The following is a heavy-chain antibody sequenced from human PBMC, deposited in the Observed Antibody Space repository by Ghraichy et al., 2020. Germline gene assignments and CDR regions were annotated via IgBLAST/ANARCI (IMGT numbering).Heavy chain of an antibody. CDR3: YGPELDY. J-gene: IGHJ4*02. CDR2: IKSDGSST. Sequence: GESLNISCAASGFTFSNYWMHWVRQAPGQGLVWVSRIKSDGSSTSYADSVKGLFTVSRDNAKNTLYLQMNSLRADDTAVYYCYGPELDYWGQGTLVTVSA. CDR1: GFTFSNYW. D-gene: IGHD4-17*01. V-gene: IGHV3-74*01.